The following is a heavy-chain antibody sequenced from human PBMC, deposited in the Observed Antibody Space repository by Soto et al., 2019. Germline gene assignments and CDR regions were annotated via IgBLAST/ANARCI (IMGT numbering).Heavy chain of an antibody. CDR3: ARIPYSSASSDY. CDR1: VFSISTTY. D-gene: IGHD6-19*01. CDR2: VYNSGST. V-gene: IGHV4-59*01. Sequence: PSETLSLTCTVSVFSISTTYWSWVGQSPGKGLEWIGYVYNSGSTSYNPSLKSRVTISVDTSKNQFSLRLRSVTAADTAIYYCARIPYSSASSDYWGQGNLVTVSS. J-gene: IGHJ4*02.